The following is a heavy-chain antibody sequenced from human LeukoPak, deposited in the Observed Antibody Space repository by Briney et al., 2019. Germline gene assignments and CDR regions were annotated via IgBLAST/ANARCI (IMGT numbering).Heavy chain of an antibody. J-gene: IGHJ5*02. CDR2: IYTSGST. CDR1: GGSISSYY. Sequence: SSETLSLTCTVSGGSISSYYWSWIRQPAGKGLEWIGRIYTSGSTNYNPSLKSRVTMSVDTSKNQFSLKVTSVTASDTAMYYCVRDHVSPGLSNWFDPWGQGTLVTVSS. D-gene: IGHD3-16*01. V-gene: IGHV4-4*07. CDR3: VRDHVSPGLSNWFDP.